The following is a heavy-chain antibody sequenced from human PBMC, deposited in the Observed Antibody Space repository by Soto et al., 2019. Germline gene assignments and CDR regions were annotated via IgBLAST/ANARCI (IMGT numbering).Heavy chain of an antibody. CDR2: ISTYHGNT. CDR3: ARGYSSGWYQYFDY. Sequence: ASVKVSCKASGYTFTSYGINWARQAPGQGLEWMGWISTYHGNTNYAQKFQGRVTMTTDTSTSTAYMELTTLRSDDTAVYFCARGYSSGWYQYFDYWGQGTLVTVSS. D-gene: IGHD6-19*01. J-gene: IGHJ4*02. CDR1: GYTFTSYG. V-gene: IGHV1-18*01.